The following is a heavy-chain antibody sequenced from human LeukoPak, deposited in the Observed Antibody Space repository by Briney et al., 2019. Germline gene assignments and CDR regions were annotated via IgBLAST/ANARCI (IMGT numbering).Heavy chain of an antibody. CDR3: ARGTSLLSLVD. D-gene: IGHD2/OR15-2a*01. CDR1: GYTFTSYS. J-gene: IGHJ4*02. V-gene: IGHV1-2*02. CDR2: INPNSGGT. Sequence: ASVKVSCKTSGYTFTSYSINWVRQAPGQGLEWMGWINPNSGGTNYAQKFQGRVTMTRDTSISTAYMELSRLRSDDTAVYYCARGTSLLSLVDWGQGSLVTVSS.